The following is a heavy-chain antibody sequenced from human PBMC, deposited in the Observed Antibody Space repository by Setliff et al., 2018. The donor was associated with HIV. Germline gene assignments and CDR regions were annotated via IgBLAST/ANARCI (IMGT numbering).Heavy chain of an antibody. CDR1: GGSISSYY. J-gene: IGHJ4*02. V-gene: IGHV4-59*08. Sequence: PSETLSLTCTVSGGSISSYYWSWIRQPPGKGLEWLGHIYSSGSTNYNPSLESRVTISVDTSKNQFSLKLSSVTAADTAVYYCARHSPSDYWGQGTLVTVSS. CDR2: IYSSGST. CDR3: ARHSPSDY.